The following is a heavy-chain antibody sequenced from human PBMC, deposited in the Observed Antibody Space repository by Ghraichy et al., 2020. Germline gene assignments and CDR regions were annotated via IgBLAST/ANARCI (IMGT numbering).Heavy chain of an antibody. CDR2: INPKTGGT. J-gene: IGHJ4*02. Sequence: ASVKVSCESSGYTFSDLYMHWVRQAPGQGLEWMGRINPKTGGTNYAQKFQNRVTMTRDTSISTAYMELSRLRSDDTAVYYCARHLYDTTGVVDYWGQGTLVTVSS. CDR1: GYTFSDLY. V-gene: IGHV1-2*06. CDR3: ARHLYDTTGVVDY. D-gene: IGHD3-22*01.